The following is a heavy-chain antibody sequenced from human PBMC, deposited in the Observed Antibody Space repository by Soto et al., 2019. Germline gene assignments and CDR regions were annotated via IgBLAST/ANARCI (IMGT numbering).Heavy chain of an antibody. V-gene: IGHV3-72*01. CDR3: ARGSRAGYCSGPRTNCWGFDY. CDR1: GFSFSDHY. D-gene: IGHD2-15*01. CDR2: TRNKANRYST. Sequence: EVQLVESGGGLVQPGGSLRLSCAASGFSFSDHYMDWVRQAPGKGLEWVGRTRNKANRYSTEDAASVKGRFTVSRDDSKDSLYMQMNSLKGEDTAVYYCARGSRAGYCSGPRTNCWGFDYWGQGALVTVSS. J-gene: IGHJ4*02.